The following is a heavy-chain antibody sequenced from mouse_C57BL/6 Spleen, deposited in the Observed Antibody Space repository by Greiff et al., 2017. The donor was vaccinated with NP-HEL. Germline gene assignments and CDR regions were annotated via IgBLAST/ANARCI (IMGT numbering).Heavy chain of an antibody. CDR2: IDPSDSET. Sequence: QVQLQQSGAELVRPGSSVKLSCKASGYTFTSYWMHWVKQRPIQGLEWIGNIDPSDSETHYNQKFKDKATLTVDKSSSTAYMQLSSLTSEDSAVYYCARQGYYYGSSLTEGYFDYWGQGTTLTVSS. J-gene: IGHJ2*01. CDR3: ARQGYYYGSSLTEGYFDY. V-gene: IGHV1-52*01. CDR1: GYTFTSYW. D-gene: IGHD1-1*01.